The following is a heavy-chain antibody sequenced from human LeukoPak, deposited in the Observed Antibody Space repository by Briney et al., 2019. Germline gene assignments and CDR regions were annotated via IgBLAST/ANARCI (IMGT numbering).Heavy chain of an antibody. CDR2: IYPGDSDT. CDR1: GYSFTSYW. J-gene: IGHJ3*02. D-gene: IGHD2-21*02. V-gene: IGHV5-51*01. CDR3: ARQGPYCGGDCYPRDAFDI. Sequence: GESLKISCKGSGYSFTSYWIGWVRQMPGKGLEWMGIIYPGDSDTRYNPSFQGQVTISADKSISTAYLQWSSLKASDTAMYYCARQGPYCGGDCYPRDAFDIWGQGTMVTVSS.